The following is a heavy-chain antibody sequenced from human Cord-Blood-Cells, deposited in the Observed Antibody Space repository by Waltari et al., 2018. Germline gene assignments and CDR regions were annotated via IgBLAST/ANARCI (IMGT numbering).Heavy chain of an antibody. CDR3: AALMTTVTKGGGG. CDR2: IYDSGST. J-gene: IGHJ4*02. D-gene: IGHD4-17*01. V-gene: IGHV4-39*01. Sequence: QLQLQESGPGLVKPSETLSLTCTVSVGSISSSSYHWGWIRQPPGKGLERIGRIYDSGSTNYNPSLKSRLTISIAASKCKFSLKLGSGTAAGTAVCYCAALMTTVTKGGGGWGQGTLVTVSS. CDR1: VGSISSSSYH.